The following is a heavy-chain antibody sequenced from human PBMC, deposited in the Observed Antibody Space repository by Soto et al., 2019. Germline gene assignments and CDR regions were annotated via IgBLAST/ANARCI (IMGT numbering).Heavy chain of an antibody. J-gene: IGHJ5*02. CDR1: GGTFSSYT. V-gene: IGHV1-69*02. CDR3: ASDIVVVVAATGGFDP. D-gene: IGHD2-15*01. Sequence: QVQLVQSGAEVKKPGSSVKVSCKASGGTFSSYTISWVRQAPGQGLEWMGRIIPILGIANYAQKFQGRVTITADKSTSTAYMELSSLRSEDTAVYYCASDIVVVVAATGGFDPWGQGTLVTVSS. CDR2: IIPILGIA.